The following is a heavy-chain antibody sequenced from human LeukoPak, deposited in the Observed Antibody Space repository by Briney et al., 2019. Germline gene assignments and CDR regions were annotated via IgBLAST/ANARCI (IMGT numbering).Heavy chain of an antibody. CDR2: ISGRGGST. D-gene: IGHD1-26*01. J-gene: IGHJ3*02. V-gene: IGHV3-23*01. CDR1: GFTFSSYA. CDR3: ARGLGGSYYAVDAFDI. Sequence: PGGSLRLSCAASGFTFSSYAMSWVRQAPGKGLEWVSAISGRGGSTYYADSVKGRFTISRDNAKNTLYLQMNSLRAEDTAVYYCARGLGGSYYAVDAFDIWGQGTMVTVSS.